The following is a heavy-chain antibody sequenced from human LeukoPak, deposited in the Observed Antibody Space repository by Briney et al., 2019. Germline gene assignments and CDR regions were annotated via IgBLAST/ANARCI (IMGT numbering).Heavy chain of an antibody. J-gene: IGHJ4*02. CDR1: GFTFSNYW. D-gene: IGHD6-19*01. V-gene: IGHV3-74*01. CDR2: LSSDGSST. Sequence: PGGSLRLSCAASGFTFSNYWMHWVRQAPGKGLVWVSRLSSDGSSTNYADSVKGRFTISRDNAKNTLRLQMNSLRAEDTAVYYCARAGYSSGWYYFDNWGQGILVTVSS. CDR3: ARAGYSSGWYYFDN.